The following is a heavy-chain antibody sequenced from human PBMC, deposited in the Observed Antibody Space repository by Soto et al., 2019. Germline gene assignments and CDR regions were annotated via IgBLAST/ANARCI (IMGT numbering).Heavy chain of an antibody. J-gene: IGHJ5*02. CDR3: ARLPRNYYGSGTGWFDP. CDR1: GGSISSSSYY. CDR2: IYYSGST. V-gene: IGHV4-39*01. Sequence: SETLSLTCTVSGGSISSSSYYCGWIRQPPGKGLEWIGSIYYSGSTYYNPSLKSRVTISVDTSKNQFSLKLSSVTAADTAVYYCARLPRNYYGSGTGWFDPWGQGTLVTVSS. D-gene: IGHD3-10*01.